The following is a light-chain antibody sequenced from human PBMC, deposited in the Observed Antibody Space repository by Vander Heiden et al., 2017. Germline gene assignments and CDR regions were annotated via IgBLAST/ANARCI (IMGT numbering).Light chain of an antibody. J-gene: IGKJ1*01. V-gene: IGKV3-15*01. CDR2: GAS. Sequence: ELVMTQSPATLSVSPGERATLSCRASPSVSSNLAWYQPNPGQAPRLLNYGASTRAKGIPARFSGSGSGKEFTLTISRLQSEDFAVYYCQQYNNWPPWTFGQGTKVEIK. CDR3: QQYNNWPPWT. CDR1: PSVSSN.